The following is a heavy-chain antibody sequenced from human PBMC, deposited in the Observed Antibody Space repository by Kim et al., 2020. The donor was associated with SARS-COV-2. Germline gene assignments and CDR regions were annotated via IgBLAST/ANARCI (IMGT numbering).Heavy chain of an antibody. V-gene: IGHV3-30*18. J-gene: IGHJ4*02. CDR3: ANSQRGYYYDSSGYIPLPFDY. Sequence: GGSLRLSCAASVFTFSSYGMHWVRQAPGKGLEWVAVISYDGSNKYYADSVKGRFTISRDNSKNTLYLQMNSLRAEDTAVYYCANSQRGYYYDSSGYIPLPFDYWGQVTLVTVSS. CDR1: VFTFSSYG. D-gene: IGHD3-22*01. CDR2: ISYDGSNK.